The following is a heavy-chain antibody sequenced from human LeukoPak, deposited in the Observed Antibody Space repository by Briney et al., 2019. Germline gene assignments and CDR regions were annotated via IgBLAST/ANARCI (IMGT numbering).Heavy chain of an antibody. CDR1: GFTFSSYG. CDR2: IRFDGSNK. V-gene: IGHV3-30*02. D-gene: IGHD2-15*01. CDR3: ARAGGVEWWDYYYYYMDV. Sequence: GGSLRLSCAASGFTFSSYGMHWVRQAPGKGLEWVAFIRFDGSNKYYADSVKGRFTISRDNAMDTLYLQMNSLRADDTAVYYCARAGGVEWWDYYYYYMDVWGKGTTVTVSS. J-gene: IGHJ6*03.